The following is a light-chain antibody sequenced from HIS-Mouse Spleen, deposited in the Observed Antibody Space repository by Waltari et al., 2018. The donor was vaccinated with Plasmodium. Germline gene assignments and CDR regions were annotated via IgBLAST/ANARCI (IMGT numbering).Light chain of an antibody. CDR2: EGS. Sequence: QSALTQPASVSGSPGQSITISCTGTSSDVGSYNLVSWYQQHPGKAPKLMIYEGSKRRSGVSNRVAGSKSGNTASLTISGLQAEDEADYYCCSYAGSSTWVFGGGTKLTVI. V-gene: IGLV2-23*01. CDR1: SSDVGSYNL. J-gene: IGLJ3*02. CDR3: CSYAGSSTWV.